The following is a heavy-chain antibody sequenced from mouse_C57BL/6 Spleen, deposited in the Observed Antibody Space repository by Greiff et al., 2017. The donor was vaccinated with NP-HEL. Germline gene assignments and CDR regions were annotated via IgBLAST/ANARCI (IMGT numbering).Heavy chain of an antibody. D-gene: IGHD2-1*01. J-gene: IGHJ1*03. CDR2: INPNNGGT. CDR3: ARLYLDGYFDV. V-gene: IGHV1-18*01. Sequence: EVQLQQSGPELVKPGASVKIPCKASGYTFTDYNMDWVKQSHGKSLEWIGDINPNNGGTIYNQKFKGKATLTVDKSSSTAYMELRSLTSEDTAVYYCARLYLDGYFDVWGTGTTVTVSS. CDR1: GYTFTDYN.